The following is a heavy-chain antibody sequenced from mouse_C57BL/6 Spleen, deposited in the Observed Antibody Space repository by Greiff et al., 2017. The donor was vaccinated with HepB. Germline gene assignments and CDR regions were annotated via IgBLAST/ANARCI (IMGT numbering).Heavy chain of an antibody. CDR1: GYSITSGYD. J-gene: IGHJ4*01. CDR2: ISYSGST. CDR3: ARAGDYAMDY. Sequence: EVQRVESGPGMVKPSQSLSLTCTVTGYSITSGYDWHWIRHFPGNKLEWMGYISYSGSTNYNPSLKSRISITHDTSKNHFFLKLNSVTTEDTATYYCARAGDYAMDYWGQGTSVTVSS. V-gene: IGHV3-1*01.